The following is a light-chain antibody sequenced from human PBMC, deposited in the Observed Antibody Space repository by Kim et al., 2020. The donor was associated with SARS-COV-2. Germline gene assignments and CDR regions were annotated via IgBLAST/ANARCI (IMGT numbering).Light chain of an antibody. CDR1: QSSSDW. CDR2: DAS. V-gene: IGKV1-5*01. Sequence: SASVGDRVTITCRASQSSSDWLAWYQQKPGKAPKLLIYDASSLESGIPSRFSGSGSGTEFTLTINSLQPDDFATYYCQQYNSDSHTFGQGTKLEIK. J-gene: IGKJ2*01. CDR3: QQYNSDSHT.